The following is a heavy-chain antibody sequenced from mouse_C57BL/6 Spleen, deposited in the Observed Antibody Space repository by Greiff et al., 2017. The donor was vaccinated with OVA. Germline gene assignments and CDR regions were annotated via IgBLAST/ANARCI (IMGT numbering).Heavy chain of an antibody. V-gene: IGHV5-16*01. CDR3: ARVDDYDEGNAMDY. CDR2: INYDGSST. J-gene: IGHJ4*01. CDR1: GFTFSDYY. D-gene: IGHD2-4*01. Sequence: EVNVVESEGGLVQPGSSMKLSCTASGFTFSDYYMAWVRQVPEKGLEWVANINYDGSSTYYLDSLKSRFIISRDNAKNILYLQMSSLKSEDTATYYCARVDDYDEGNAMDYWGQGTSVTVSS.